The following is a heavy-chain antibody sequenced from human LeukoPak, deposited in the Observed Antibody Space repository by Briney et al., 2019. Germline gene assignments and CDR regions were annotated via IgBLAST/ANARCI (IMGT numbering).Heavy chain of an antibody. CDR2: IRYDGSNK. V-gene: IGHV3-30*02. D-gene: IGHD2-15*01. J-gene: IGHJ4*02. CDR1: GFTFSSYG. CDR3: AKGHCSGGSCYFFDY. Sequence: PGGSLRLSCAASGFTFSSYGMHWLRQAPGKGLEWVAFIRYDGSNKYYADSVKGRFTISRDNSKNTLYLQMNSLRAEDTAVYYCAKGHCSGGSCYFFDYWGQGTLVTVSS.